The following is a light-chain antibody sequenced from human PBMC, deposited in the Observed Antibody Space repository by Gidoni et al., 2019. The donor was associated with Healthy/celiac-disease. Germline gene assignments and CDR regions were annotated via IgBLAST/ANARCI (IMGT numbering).Light chain of an antibody. CDR2: GAS. J-gene: IGKJ2*03. CDR3: QQYGSSPPSYS. CDR1: QSVSSSY. V-gene: IGKV3-20*01. Sequence: EIVLTQSPRPLSLSPGERATLSCRASQSVSSSYLAWYQQKPGQAPRLLIYGASSRATGIPDRFSGSGSGTDFTLTISRLEPEDFAVYYCQQYGSSPPSYSFGQGTKLEIK.